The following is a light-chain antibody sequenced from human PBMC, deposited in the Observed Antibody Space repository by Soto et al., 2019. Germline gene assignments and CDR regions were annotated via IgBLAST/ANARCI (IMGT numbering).Light chain of an antibody. CDR1: QSVSSSH. CDR2: GAS. Sequence: EIVLTQSPGTLSLSPGERSALSCSASQSVSSSHLAWYQQRPGQAPRLLIYGASTRATGVPARFSGGGSGTDFTLIINRLEPEDVAIYYCQQDGGSPLIPFGQLTLLEIK. CDR3: QQDGGSPLIP. V-gene: IGKV3-20*01. J-gene: IGKJ5*01.